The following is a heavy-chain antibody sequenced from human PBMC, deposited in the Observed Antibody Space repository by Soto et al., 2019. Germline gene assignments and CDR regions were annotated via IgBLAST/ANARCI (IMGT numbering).Heavy chain of an antibody. J-gene: IGHJ4*02. V-gene: IGHV3-30*18. CDR1: GFIFSSYA. CDR3: AKLRDFVVLPAGILDY. D-gene: IGHD2-8*01. CDR2: ISYDGSNK. Sequence: GGSLRLSCAASGFIFSSYAMSWVRQAPGKGLEWVAVISYDGSNKYYADSVKGRFTISRDNSKNTLYLQMNSLRTEDTAIYYCAKLRDFVVLPAGILDYWGPGTLVTVSS.